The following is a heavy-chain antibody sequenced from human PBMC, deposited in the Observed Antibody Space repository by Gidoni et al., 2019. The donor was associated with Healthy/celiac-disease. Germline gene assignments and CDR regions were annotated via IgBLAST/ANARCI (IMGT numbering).Heavy chain of an antibody. CDR2: IYYSGST. J-gene: IGHJ6*02. CDR1: GGSISSSSYY. D-gene: IGHD3-22*01. V-gene: IGHV4-39*01. Sequence: QLQLQESGPGLVKPSETLSLTCTVSGGSISSSSYYCGWIRQPPGKGLEWIGSIYYSGSTYYNPSLKSRVTISVDTSKNQFSLKLSSVTAADTAVYYCARQGIGSSGYYFTHPYYYYGMDVWGQGTTVTVSS. CDR3: ARQGIGSSGYYFTHPYYYYGMDV.